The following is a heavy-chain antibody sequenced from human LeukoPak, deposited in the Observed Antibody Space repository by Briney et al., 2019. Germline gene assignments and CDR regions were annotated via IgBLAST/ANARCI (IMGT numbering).Heavy chain of an antibody. D-gene: IGHD2-2*01. J-gene: IGHJ3*02. CDR1: GGTFSSYA. CDR2: IIPIFGTA. V-gene: IGHV1-69*05. Sequence: GASVKVSCKASGGTFSSYAISWVRQAPGQGLEWMGGIIPIFGTANYAQKFQGRVTITTDESTSTAYMELSSLRSEDTAVYYCARAPSRFVVVPVAPHDAFDIWGQGTMVTVSS. CDR3: ARAPSRFVVVPVAPHDAFDI.